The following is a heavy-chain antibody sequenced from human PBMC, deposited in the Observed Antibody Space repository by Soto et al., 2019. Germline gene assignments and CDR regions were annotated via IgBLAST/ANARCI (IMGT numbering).Heavy chain of an antibody. CDR1: GGTFSSYV. CDR3: ARDNIVVVPAAITHNWFDP. D-gene: IGHD2-2*01. J-gene: IGHJ5*02. V-gene: IGHV1-69*01. CDR2: IIPIFSTA. Sequence: QVQLVQSGAEVKKPGSSVKVSCKASGGTFSSYVISWVRQAPGQGLEWMGGIIPIFSTANYAQKFQGRVTITADESTSTAYMELSSLRSEDTAVYYCARDNIVVVPAAITHNWFDPWGQGTLVTVSS.